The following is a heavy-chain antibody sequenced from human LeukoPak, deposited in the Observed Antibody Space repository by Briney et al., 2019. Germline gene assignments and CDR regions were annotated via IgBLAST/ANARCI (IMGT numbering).Heavy chain of an antibody. CDR1: GLSFGDYG. Sequence: GGSLRLSCTPSGLSFGDYGMSWVRQAPGKGLEWVAVISYDGSNKYYADSVKGRFTISRDNSKNTLYLQMNSLRAEDTAVYYCARVGMVVAALDYWGQGTLVTVSS. V-gene: IGHV3-30*19. D-gene: IGHD2-15*01. CDR2: ISYDGSNK. J-gene: IGHJ4*02. CDR3: ARVGMVVAALDY.